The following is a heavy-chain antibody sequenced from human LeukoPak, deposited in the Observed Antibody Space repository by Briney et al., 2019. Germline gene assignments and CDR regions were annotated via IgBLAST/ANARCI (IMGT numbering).Heavy chain of an antibody. J-gene: IGHJ4*01. CDR1: GFTFSSYS. CDR2: ISSSSSYI. V-gene: IGHV3-21*01. Sequence: PGGSLRLSCAASGFTFSSYSMNWVRQAPGKGLEWVSSISSSSSYIYYADSVKGRFTISRDNAKNSLYLQMNSLRAEDTAVYYLWRDWVETMIIGVTGGFGYLGQGNLVTVSS. D-gene: IGHD3-22*01. CDR3: WRDWVETMIIGVTGGFGY.